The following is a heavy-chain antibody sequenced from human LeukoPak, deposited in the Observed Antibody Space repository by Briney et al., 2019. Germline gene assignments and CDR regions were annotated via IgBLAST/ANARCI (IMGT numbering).Heavy chain of an antibody. J-gene: IGHJ6*04. D-gene: IGHD3-10*01. CDR3: ARGYYYGSGSYYYSYYYGMDV. V-gene: IGHV4-61*01. Sequence: PSETLSLTCTVSGGSLSSGSYYWSWLRQPPGRGLEWIGYIYYSGSTNYNPSLKSRVTISVDTSKNQFSLKLSSVTAADTAVYYCARGYYYGSGSYYYSYYYGMDVWGKGTTVTVSS. CDR1: GGSLSSGSYY. CDR2: IYYSGST.